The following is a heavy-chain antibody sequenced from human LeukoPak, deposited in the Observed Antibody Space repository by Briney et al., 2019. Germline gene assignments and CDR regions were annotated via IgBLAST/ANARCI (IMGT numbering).Heavy chain of an antibody. CDR2: IYPGDSDT. D-gene: IGHD5-12*01. J-gene: IGHJ4*02. CDR3: AKNGYSGYESDY. Sequence: GESLQISCKGSGYSFTNYWIAWVRQLPGKGLEWMGVIYPGDSDTRYSPSFQGQVTISADKSISTAYLQWSSLKASDSAMYYCAKNGYSGYESDYWGQGTLVTVSS. CDR1: GYSFTNYW. V-gene: IGHV5-51*01.